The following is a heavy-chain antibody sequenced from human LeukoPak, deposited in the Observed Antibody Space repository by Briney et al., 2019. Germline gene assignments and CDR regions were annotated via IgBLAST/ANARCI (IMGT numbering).Heavy chain of an antibody. V-gene: IGHV3-23*01. CDR2: ITPNADRA. CDR1: GFTFGSYG. CDR3: AIMHGYYDGSGYWVQ. Sequence: GGSLRLSCAASGFTFGSYGMSWVRQAPGKGLEWVSFITPNADRASYADSVKGRFTISRDNPRNMLYMQMNSLRDEDTAVYYCAIMHGYYDGSGYWVQWGQGTLVTVSS. J-gene: IGHJ1*01. D-gene: IGHD3-22*01.